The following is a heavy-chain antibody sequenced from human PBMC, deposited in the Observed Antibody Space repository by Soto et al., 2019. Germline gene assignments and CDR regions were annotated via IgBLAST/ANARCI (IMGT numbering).Heavy chain of an antibody. CDR3: AKDYLAYYDFWSGPRYEPYYGMDV. V-gene: IGHV3-43*01. Sequence: GGSLRLSCAASGFTFSSYSMNWVRQAPGKGLEWVSLISWDGGSTYYADSVKGRFTISRDNSKNSLYLQMNSLGTEDTALYYCAKDYLAYYDFWSGPRYEPYYGMDVWGQGTTVTVSS. CDR2: ISWDGGST. D-gene: IGHD3-3*01. CDR1: GFTFSSYS. J-gene: IGHJ6*02.